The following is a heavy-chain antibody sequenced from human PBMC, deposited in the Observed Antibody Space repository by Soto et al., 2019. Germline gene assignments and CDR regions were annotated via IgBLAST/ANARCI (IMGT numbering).Heavy chain of an antibody. J-gene: IGHJ4*02. V-gene: IGHV3-7*04. CDR1: GFTFNSHW. Sequence: EMQLVESGGGLVQPGGSLRLACLASGFTFNSHWMGWVRQSPGKGLEWVANIDRDGRDKYYVDSVKGRFTLSRDNAKNSVLLQMNSLRVEDTAMYYCARHGYFTFDYWGLGTLVTVSS. CDR3: ARHGYFTFDY. CDR2: IDRDGRDK. D-gene: IGHD4-17*01.